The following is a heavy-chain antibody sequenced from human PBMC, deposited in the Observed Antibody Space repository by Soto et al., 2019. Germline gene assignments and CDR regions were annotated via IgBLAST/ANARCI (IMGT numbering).Heavy chain of an antibody. CDR3: VRDYSGSSFDY. J-gene: IGHJ4*02. Sequence: SETLSLTCAFSCYSISSGYYWGWIRQPPGKGLEWIGSMYHSGSTDYDPSLKSRITISVDTSKNQFSLKLRSATAADTAVYYCVRDYSGSSFDYWGQGTLVTVSS. D-gene: IGHD1-26*01. CDR2: MYHSGST. CDR1: CYSISSGYY. V-gene: IGHV4-38-2*02.